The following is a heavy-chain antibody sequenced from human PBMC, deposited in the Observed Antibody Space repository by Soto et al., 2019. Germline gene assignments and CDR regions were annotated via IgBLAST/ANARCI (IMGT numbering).Heavy chain of an antibody. CDR2: IYYSGST. J-gene: IGHJ3*02. CDR3: ARTIVVVVAATPSAFDI. V-gene: IGHV4-61*01. Sequence: QVQLQESGPGLVKPSETLSLTCTVSGGSVSSGSYYWSWIRQPPGKGLEWIGYIYYSGSTNYNPSLKSRVTISVDTSRNQFSLKLSSVTAADTAVYYCARTIVVVVAATPSAFDIWGQGTMVTVSS. CDR1: GGSVSSGSYY. D-gene: IGHD2-15*01.